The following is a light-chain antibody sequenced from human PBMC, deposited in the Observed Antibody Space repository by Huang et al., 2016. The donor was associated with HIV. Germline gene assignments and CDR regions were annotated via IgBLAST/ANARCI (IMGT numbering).Light chain of an antibody. V-gene: IGKV3-11*01. CDR1: QSVGNY. J-gene: IGKJ4*01. CDR3: QQRSSGVT. CDR2: YTS. Sequence: IVLTQSPATLSWYPGERVTLSCRAIQSVGNYIAWYQQQPGQSPRLLIYYTSHRATGTPVMFSGSGSGTDFALTISNLESEDFAVYYCQQRSSGVTFGGGTKVQVK.